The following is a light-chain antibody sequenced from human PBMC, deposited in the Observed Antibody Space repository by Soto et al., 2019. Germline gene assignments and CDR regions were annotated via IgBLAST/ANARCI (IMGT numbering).Light chain of an antibody. V-gene: IGKV1-5*01. CDR3: QQYKSYSQT. CDR2: DAS. J-gene: IGKJ1*01. CDR1: QSISSW. Sequence: DIQMTQSPSTLSASVGDRVTITCRASQSISSWLAWYQQKPGKAPKLLIYDASSLESGVPSRFSGSGSGTEITLTISSLQPDDFATYYCQQYKSYSQTFGQGTKVEIK.